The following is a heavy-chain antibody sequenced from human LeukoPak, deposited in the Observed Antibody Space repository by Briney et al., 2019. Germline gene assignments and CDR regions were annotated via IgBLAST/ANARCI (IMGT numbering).Heavy chain of an antibody. V-gene: IGHV3-21*01. CDR3: ARFPYGPYNRFDP. CDR1: GFTFSSYS. Sequence: GGSLRLSCAASGFTFSSYSMNWVRQAPGKGLEWVSSISSSSSYIYYADSVKGRFTISRDNAKNSLYLQMNSLRAEDTAVYYCARFPYGPYNRFDPWGQGTLVTVSS. CDR2: ISSSSSYI. D-gene: IGHD3-16*01. J-gene: IGHJ5*02.